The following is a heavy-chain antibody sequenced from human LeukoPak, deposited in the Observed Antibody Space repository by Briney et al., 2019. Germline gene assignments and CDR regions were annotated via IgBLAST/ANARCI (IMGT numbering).Heavy chain of an antibody. D-gene: IGHD5-24*01. CDR1: GYTFTSYG. CDR2: ISAYNGNT. Sequence: GASVKVSCKASGYTFTSYGISWVRQAPGQGLEWMGRISAYNGNTNYAQKLQGRVTMSTDTSTSTAYMELRSLRSDDTAMYYCARMEMATAIFDYWGQGTLVTVSS. J-gene: IGHJ4*02. V-gene: IGHV1-18*01. CDR3: ARMEMATAIFDY.